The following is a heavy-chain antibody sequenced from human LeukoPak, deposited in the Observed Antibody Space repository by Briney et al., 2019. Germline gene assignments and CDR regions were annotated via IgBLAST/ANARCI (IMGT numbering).Heavy chain of an antibody. D-gene: IGHD6-13*01. CDR2: MFTSGST. V-gene: IGHV4-4*07. CDR3: ARDKAGGAFDI. Sequence: SETLSLTCTVSGGSISNYYWSWIRQPAGKGLEWIGRMFTSGSTNYNPSLKSRVTMSVGTSKNQCSLKVSSVTAADTAVYYCARDKAGGAFDIWGQGTMVTVSS. J-gene: IGHJ3*02. CDR1: GGSISNYY.